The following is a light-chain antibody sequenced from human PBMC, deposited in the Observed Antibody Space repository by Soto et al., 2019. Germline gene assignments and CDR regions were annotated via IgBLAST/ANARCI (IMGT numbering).Light chain of an antibody. CDR3: SSSAGRNKSN. V-gene: IGLV2-8*01. CDR1: SSDVGGYNY. CDR2: EVS. J-gene: IGLJ1*01. Sequence: QSALTQPPSASGSPGQSVTISCTGTSSDVGGYNYVSWYQQHPGKAPKLMIYEVSKRPSGVPDRFSGSKSGNTASLTVSGLQAEDEADYYCSSSAGRNKSNIGTGTKVTVL.